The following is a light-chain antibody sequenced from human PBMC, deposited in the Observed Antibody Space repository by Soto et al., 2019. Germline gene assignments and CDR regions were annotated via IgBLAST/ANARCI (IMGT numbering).Light chain of an antibody. V-gene: IGKV1-13*02. CDR1: QGISSY. Sequence: AIQLTQSPSSLSASVGDRVTITCRASQGISSYLAWYQQKPGKAPYLLISDVSSLESGVPARFSGSGSGTEFTLTISSLQPDDFATYYCQQYNTYSTFGQGTRLEIK. CDR2: DVS. CDR3: QQYNTYST. J-gene: IGKJ5*01.